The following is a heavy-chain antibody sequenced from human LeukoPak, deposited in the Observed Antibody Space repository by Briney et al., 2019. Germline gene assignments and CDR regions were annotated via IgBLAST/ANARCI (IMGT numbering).Heavy chain of an antibody. Sequence: SLKVSCKASGYTFTSYDINWVQQATGQGLEWLRWMNPNSGNTGYAQKFQGRVTMTRNTSISTAYMELSSLRSEDTAVYYCARVPRGSSSWYYFDYWGQGALVTVSS. J-gene: IGHJ4*02. V-gene: IGHV1-8*01. CDR1: GYTFTSYD. D-gene: IGHD6-13*01. CDR3: ARVPRGSSSWYYFDY. CDR2: MNPNSGNT.